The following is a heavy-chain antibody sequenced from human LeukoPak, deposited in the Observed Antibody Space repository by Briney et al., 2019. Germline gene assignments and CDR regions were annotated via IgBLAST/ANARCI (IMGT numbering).Heavy chain of an antibody. CDR2: IRYDGSNK. D-gene: IGHD3-3*01. CDR3: AKDHKGYYDFWSGYSLFDY. V-gene: IGHV3-30*02. Sequence: GGSLRLSCAASGFTFSSYGMHWVRQAPGKGLEWVAFIRYDGSNKYYADSVKGRFTISRDNSKNTLYLQMNSLRAEDTAVYYCAKDHKGYYDFWSGYSLFDYWGQGTLVTVSS. CDR1: GFTFSSYG. J-gene: IGHJ4*02.